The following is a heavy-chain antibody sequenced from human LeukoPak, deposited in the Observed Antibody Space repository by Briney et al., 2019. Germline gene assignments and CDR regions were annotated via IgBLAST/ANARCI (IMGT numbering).Heavy chain of an antibody. CDR3: AGGSGWLIDY. V-gene: IGHV3-7*03. CDR2: IEGDGSEK. D-gene: IGHD6-19*01. Sequence: GGSLRLSCAASGFTFSSFWMNWVRHTPGKGLEWVANIEGDGSEKNYMDSVKGRFTISRDNAKKSLHLQMNSLRAEDTGIYYCAGGSGWLIDYWGQGTLVTVSS. CDR1: GFTFSSFW. J-gene: IGHJ4*02.